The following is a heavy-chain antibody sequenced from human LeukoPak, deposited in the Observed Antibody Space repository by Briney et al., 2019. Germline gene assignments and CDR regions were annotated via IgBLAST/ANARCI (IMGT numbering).Heavy chain of an antibody. J-gene: IGHJ4*02. D-gene: IGHD4/OR15-4a*01. V-gene: IGHV3-7*03. Sequence: GGSLRLSCAASIFTLSSYWISWVRQAPGKGLEWVANIKQDGSEKYYVDSVKGRFTISRDNAKNSLYLQMNSLRAEDTAVYYCARRAGAYSHPYDYWGQGTLVTVSS. CDR2: IKQDGSEK. CDR1: IFTLSSYW. CDR3: ARRAGAYSHPYDY.